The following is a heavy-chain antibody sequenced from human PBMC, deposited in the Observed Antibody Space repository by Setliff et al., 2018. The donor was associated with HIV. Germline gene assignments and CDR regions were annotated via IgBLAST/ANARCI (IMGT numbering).Heavy chain of an antibody. CDR1: GYSISNGYY. CDR2: IYHSGST. J-gene: IGHJ6*02. Sequence: PSETLSLTCALSGYSISNGYYWGWIRQPSGKGLEWIGSIYHSGSTFYNPSLRSRVTISVDTSQDQFSLRLTSVTAADTAVYYCVRDNAFYYGSGGHYFYAMDVWGQGTTVTVSS. D-gene: IGHD3-10*01. CDR3: VRDNAFYYGSGGHYFYAMDV. V-gene: IGHV4-38-2*02.